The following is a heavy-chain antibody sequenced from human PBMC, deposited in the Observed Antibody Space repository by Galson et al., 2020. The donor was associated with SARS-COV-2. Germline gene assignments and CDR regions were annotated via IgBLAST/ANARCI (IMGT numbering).Heavy chain of an antibody. CDR1: GFTFSSYA. V-gene: IGHV3-30-3*01. CDR2: ISHDGSNK. D-gene: IGHD3-9*01. CDR3: ARGDSHYDILTGYYGVRCDY. Sequence: GGSLRLSCAASGFTFSSYAMDWVRQAPGKGLEWVAIISHDGSNKYYAESVKGRFTISRDNSKNTLYLQMNSLRGEDTAVYYCARGDSHYDILTGYYGVRCDYGGQGTLVTVSS. J-gene: IGHJ4*02.